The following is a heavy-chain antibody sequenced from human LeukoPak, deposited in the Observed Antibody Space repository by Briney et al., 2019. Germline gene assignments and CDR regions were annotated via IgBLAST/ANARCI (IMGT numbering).Heavy chain of an antibody. CDR2: ISAYNGNT. D-gene: IGHD4-17*01. CDR3: ASPKSYGAPGREAFDI. Sequence: ASVKVSCKASGYTFTSYGISWVRQAPGQGLEWMGWISAYNGNTNYAQKLQGRVTMTTDTSTSTAYMELRSLRSDDTAVYYCASPKSYGAPGREAFDIWGQGTMVTVSS. V-gene: IGHV1-18*01. CDR1: GYTFTSYG. J-gene: IGHJ3*02.